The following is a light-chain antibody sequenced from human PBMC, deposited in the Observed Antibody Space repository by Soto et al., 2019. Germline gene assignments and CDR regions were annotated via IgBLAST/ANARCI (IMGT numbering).Light chain of an antibody. V-gene: IGKV3-20*01. CDR2: GAS. CDR3: LQYCSSPRT. CDR1: PSVSSSY. J-gene: IGKJ1*01. Sequence: EIVLTQSPGTLSLSPGERAALSCRASPSVSSSYLAWYQQRPGQAPRLLIYGASSRATDIPDRFSGSGSGTDFTLTISRLEPEDFAVYYCLQYCSSPRTFGQGTKVEIK.